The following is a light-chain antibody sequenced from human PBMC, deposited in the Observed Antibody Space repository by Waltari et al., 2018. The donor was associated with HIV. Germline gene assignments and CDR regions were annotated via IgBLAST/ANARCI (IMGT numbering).Light chain of an antibody. CDR1: QDINSN. CDR3: QQLNISPPK. J-gene: IGKJ4*01. Sequence: DIQLTQSPSFLSASVGDRVTITCRASQDINSNLAWYQQKPGTAPKLLIYIASTLQSGVPSRFSGSGSGTEFTLTITSLQPEDFATYYCQQLNISPPKVGGGTKVEIK. CDR2: IAS. V-gene: IGKV1-9*01.